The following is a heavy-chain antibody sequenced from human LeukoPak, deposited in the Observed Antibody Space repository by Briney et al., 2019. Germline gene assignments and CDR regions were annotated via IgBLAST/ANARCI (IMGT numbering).Heavy chain of an antibody. J-gene: IGHJ6*03. CDR3: ARALGELNVDHMDV. CDR1: GYTFTSYG. V-gene: IGHV1-18*01. CDR2: ISAYNGNA. D-gene: IGHD3-16*01. Sequence: ASVKVSCKASGYTFTSYGISWVRQAPGQGREWMGWISAYNGNANYAQKLQGRVTMTTDTSTSTAYMELRSLRSDDTAVYYCARALGELNVDHMDVWGKGTTVTVSS.